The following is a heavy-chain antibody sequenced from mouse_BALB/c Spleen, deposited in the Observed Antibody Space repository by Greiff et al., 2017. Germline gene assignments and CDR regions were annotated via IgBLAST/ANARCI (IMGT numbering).Heavy chain of an antibody. D-gene: IGHD2-10*02. J-gene: IGHJ3*01. V-gene: IGHV3-6*02. CDR3: ARAKYGNYAWFAY. CDR1: GYSITSGYY. CDR2: ISYDGSN. Sequence: VQLKESGPGLVKPSQSLSLTCSVTGYSITSGYYWNWIRQFPGNKLEWMGYISYDGSNNYNPSLKNRISITRDTSKNQFFLKLNSVTTEDTATYYCARAKYGNYAWFAYWGQGTLVTVSA.